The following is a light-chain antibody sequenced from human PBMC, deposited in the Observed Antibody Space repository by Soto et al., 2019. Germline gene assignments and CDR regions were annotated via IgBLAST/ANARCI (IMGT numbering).Light chain of an antibody. CDR3: QQRSNWPPT. J-gene: IGKJ1*01. V-gene: IGKV3-11*01. CDR1: QSVSSY. CDR2: DAS. Sequence: EIVLTQSPATLSLSPGERATLSCRASQSVSSYLAWYQQKPGQAPRLLIYDASNRATGIPARFSGSGSGTDFTLTISSLEPEDFAVYYCQQRSNWPPTFGQEINVDI.